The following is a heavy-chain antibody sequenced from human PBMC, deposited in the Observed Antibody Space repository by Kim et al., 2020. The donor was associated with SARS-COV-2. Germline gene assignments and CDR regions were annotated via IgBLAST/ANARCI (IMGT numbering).Heavy chain of an antibody. CDR1: GFTFSTYW. Sequence: GGSLRLSCAASGFTFSTYWMTWVRQAPGKGLEWVANIKEDGGEKYYVDSVRGRFTISRDNAKNSLYLHLNSLRAEDTGGYYCATDRDSSSFSGFDDWGQGTLVTVSS. J-gene: IGHJ4*02. CDR3: ATDRDSSSFSGFDD. D-gene: IGHD6-13*01. V-gene: IGHV3-7*03. CDR2: IKEDGGEK.